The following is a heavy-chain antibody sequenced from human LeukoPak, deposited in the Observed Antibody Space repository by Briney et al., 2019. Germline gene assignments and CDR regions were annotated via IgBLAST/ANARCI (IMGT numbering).Heavy chain of an antibody. CDR1: GFTFSDYY. J-gene: IGHJ4*02. V-gene: IGHV3-11*01. D-gene: IGHD5-24*01. CDR3: ARRRDGQYYFDY. Sequence: GGSLRLSCAASGFTFSDYYMSWVRQAPGKGLEWVSYISSSGSNIYYADSVKGRFTISRDNAKNSLYLQMNSLRAEDTAVYYCARRRDGQYYFDYWGQGTLVTVSS. CDR2: ISSSGSNI.